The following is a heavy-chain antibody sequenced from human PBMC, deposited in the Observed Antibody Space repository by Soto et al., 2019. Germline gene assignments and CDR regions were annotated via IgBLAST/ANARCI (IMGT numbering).Heavy chain of an antibody. CDR3: SRGYYETSGFYLGGPKYFLH. V-gene: IGHV3-74*01. CDR1: GLAFSNYW. J-gene: IGHJ1*01. D-gene: IGHD3-22*01. Sequence: EVQLVESGGGLVQPGGSLRLSCAASGLAFSNYWMHWVRQAPGKGLMWVSRINNDGSTTTYADSVEGRFTISRDNAKNTLYLQMNSLRVEDTAVYYCSRGYYETSGFYLGGPKYFLHWGQGTLVTVSS. CDR2: INNDGSTT.